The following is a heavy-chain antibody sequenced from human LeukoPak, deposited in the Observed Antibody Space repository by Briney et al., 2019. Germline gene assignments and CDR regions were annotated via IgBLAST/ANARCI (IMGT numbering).Heavy chain of an antibody. Sequence: GGSLRLSCAASGFTFSSYAMSWVRQAPGEGLEWVSAISGSGGSTYYADSVKGRFTISRDNSKNTLYLQMNSLRVEDTAVYYCAKFSTYYDFWSGYLDAFDIWGQGTMVTVSS. CDR2: ISGSGGST. CDR1: GFTFSSYA. V-gene: IGHV3-23*01. D-gene: IGHD3-3*01. CDR3: AKFSTYYDFWSGYLDAFDI. J-gene: IGHJ3*02.